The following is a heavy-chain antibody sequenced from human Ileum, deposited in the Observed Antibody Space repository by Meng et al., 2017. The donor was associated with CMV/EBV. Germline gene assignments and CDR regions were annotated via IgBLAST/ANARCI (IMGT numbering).Heavy chain of an antibody. D-gene: IGHD2-15*01. CDR1: VGSVTRASSS. Sequence: CTVSVGSVTRASSSWSWLRQPPGKGLEWIGHIFYSGSANFHPSLKRRVTISADTSKNQFSLKLSSVTAADTAVYYCAREQQIVRSFDYWGQGTLVTVSS. J-gene: IGHJ4*02. CDR3: AREQQIVRSFDY. CDR2: IFYSGSA. V-gene: IGHV4-61*01.